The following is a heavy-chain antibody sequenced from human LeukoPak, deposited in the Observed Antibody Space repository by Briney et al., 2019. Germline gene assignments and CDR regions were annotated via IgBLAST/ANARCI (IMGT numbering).Heavy chain of an antibody. V-gene: IGHV1-2*02. CDR1: GYSFTTFG. Sequence: GASVKVSCKASGYSFTTFGISWVRQAPGQGLEWMGWINPNSGGTNYAQKFQGRVTMTRDTSISTAYMELSRLRSDDTAVYYCARLTTTVTTHWGQGTLVTVSS. D-gene: IGHD4-17*01. CDR3: ARLTTTVTTH. J-gene: IGHJ4*02. CDR2: INPNSGGT.